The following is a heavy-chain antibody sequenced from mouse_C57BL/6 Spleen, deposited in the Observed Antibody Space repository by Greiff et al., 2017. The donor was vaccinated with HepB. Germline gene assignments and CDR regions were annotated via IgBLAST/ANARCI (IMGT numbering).Heavy chain of an antibody. Sequence: QVQLKESGPELVKPGASVKISCKASGYAFSSSWMNWVKQRPGKGLEWIGRIYPGDGDTNYNGKFKGKATLTADKSSSTAYMQLSSLTSEDSAVYFCANSNYGGFAYWGQGTLVTVSA. CDR2: IYPGDGDT. CDR1: GYAFSSSW. CDR3: ANSNYGGFAY. D-gene: IGHD2-5*01. V-gene: IGHV1-82*01. J-gene: IGHJ3*01.